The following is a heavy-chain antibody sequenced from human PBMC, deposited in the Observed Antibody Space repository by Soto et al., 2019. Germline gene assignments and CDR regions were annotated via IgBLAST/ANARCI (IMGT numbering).Heavy chain of an antibody. CDR1: GYTFTSYG. J-gene: IGHJ3*02. Sequence: QVQLVQSGAEVKKPGASVKVSCKASGYTFTSYGISWVLQAPGQGLEWMGWMSAYNGNTNYAQKLQGRVTMTTDTSTSTAYMELTSLRSDDTAVYYCARSGITGTTVVLQGDAFDIWGQGTMVTVAS. CDR3: ARSGITGTTVVLQGDAFDI. CDR2: MSAYNGNT. D-gene: IGHD1-7*01. V-gene: IGHV1-18*01.